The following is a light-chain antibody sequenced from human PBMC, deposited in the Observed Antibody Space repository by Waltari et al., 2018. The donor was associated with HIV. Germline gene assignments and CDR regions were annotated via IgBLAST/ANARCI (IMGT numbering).Light chain of an antibody. CDR3: NSYVAADTRI. CDR2: AVT. V-gene: IGLV2-14*01. J-gene: IGLJ1*01. Sequence: QSALTQPASVSGSPGQSITITCTGTSSDVGSYKSVSWYQQHPDKAPKLIIYAVTNRPAGVSNLFSGPKSGNTASLTISGLQADDEADYSCNSYVAADTRIFGPGTKVTVL. CDR1: SSDVGSYKS.